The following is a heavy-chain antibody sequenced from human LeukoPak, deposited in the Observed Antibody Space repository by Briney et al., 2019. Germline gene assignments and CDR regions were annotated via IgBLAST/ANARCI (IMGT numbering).Heavy chain of an antibody. CDR2: IYYSGST. CDR3: ARAEQWLTKGGWFDP. D-gene: IGHD6-19*01. V-gene: IGHV4-61*01. J-gene: IGHJ5*02. Sequence: PSETLSLTCTVSGGSVSSGSYYWSWIRQPPGKGLEWIGYIYYSGSTNYNPSLKSRVTISVDTSKNQFSLKLSSVTAADTAVYYCARAEQWLTKGGWFDPWGQGTLVTVSS. CDR1: GGSVSSGSYY.